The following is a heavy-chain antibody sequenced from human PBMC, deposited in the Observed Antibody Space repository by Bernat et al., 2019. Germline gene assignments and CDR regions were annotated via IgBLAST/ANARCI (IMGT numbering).Heavy chain of an antibody. D-gene: IGHD5-12*01. Sequence: EVQLVESGGGLVKPGGSLRLSCAASGFTFSSYSMNWVRQAPGKGLEWVSSISSSSSSYIYYADSVKGRFTISRDNAKNSLYLQMNSLRAEDTAVYYCARDRGYDALEIGYYYGMDVWGQGTTVTVSS. V-gene: IGHV3-21*01. CDR1: GFTFSSYS. CDR2: ISSSSSSYI. CDR3: ARDRGYDALEIGYYYGMDV. J-gene: IGHJ6*02.